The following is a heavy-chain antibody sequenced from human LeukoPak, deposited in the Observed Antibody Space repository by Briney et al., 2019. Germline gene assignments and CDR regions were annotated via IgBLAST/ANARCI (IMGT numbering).Heavy chain of an antibody. CDR2: IYHSGNT. V-gene: IGHV4-38-2*02. Sequence: MSSETLSLTCSVSGFSISGGYYWGWIRQPPGKGLEWLGSIYHSGNTDYNPSLKSRVTISVDTAKNKFFLRLGSVTAADTAVYYCAGIVQITGTIPHWGQGTLVTVSS. CDR1: GFSISGGYY. D-gene: IGHD1-1*01. J-gene: IGHJ4*02. CDR3: AGIVQITGTIPH.